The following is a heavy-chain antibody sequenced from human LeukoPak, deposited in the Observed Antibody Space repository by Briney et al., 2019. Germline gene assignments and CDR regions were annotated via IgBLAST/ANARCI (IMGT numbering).Heavy chain of an antibody. CDR2: IYYSGST. CDR1: GGSINSSSYY. CDR3: ARDFYYYGMDV. Sequence: PSETLSLTCTVSGGSINSSSYYWDWIRQPPGKGLEWIGNIYYSGSTYYNPSLKSRVTISVDTSKNQFSLTLSSVTAADTAVYYCARDFYYYGMDVWGQGTTVTVSS. J-gene: IGHJ6*02. V-gene: IGHV4-39*02.